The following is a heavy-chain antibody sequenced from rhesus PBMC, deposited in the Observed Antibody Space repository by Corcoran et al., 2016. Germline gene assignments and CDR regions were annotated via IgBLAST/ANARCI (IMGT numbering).Heavy chain of an antibody. D-gene: IGHD2-39*02. CDR3: ARSSGGVLYFDY. CDR1: GGSISSSY. J-gene: IGHJ4*01. CDR2: IYGSGSRP. V-gene: IGHV4-169*01. Sequence: QLQLQESGPGLVKPSETLSVTCAVSGGSISSSYWSWIRQAPGKGLEWIGYIYGSGSRPNYNPSLKSRVTLSVDTSKNQLSLKLSSVTTADTAVYYCARSSGGVLYFDYWGQGVLVTVSS.